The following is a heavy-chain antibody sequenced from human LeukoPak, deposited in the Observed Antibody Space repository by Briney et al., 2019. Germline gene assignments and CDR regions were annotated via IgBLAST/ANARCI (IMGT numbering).Heavy chain of an antibody. V-gene: IGHV4-39*01. Sequence: SETLSLTCTVSGGSISSSSYYWGWIRQPPGKGLEWIGSIYYSGSTYYNPSLKSRVTISVDTSKNQFSLKLSSVTAADTAVYYCARSHYDSSGYYYAFDYWGQGTLVTVSS. CDR1: GGSISSSSYY. CDR3: ARSHYDSSGYYYAFDY. D-gene: IGHD3-22*01. CDR2: IYYSGST. J-gene: IGHJ4*02.